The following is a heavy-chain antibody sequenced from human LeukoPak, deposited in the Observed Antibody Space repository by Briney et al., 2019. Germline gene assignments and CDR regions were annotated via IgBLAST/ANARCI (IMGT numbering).Heavy chain of an antibody. J-gene: IGHJ4*01. CDR1: GVTFSSYN. D-gene: IGHD2-15*01. CDR2: ISNDGNNK. Sequence: GGSLSLSCAASGVTFSSYNMYWVRQAPGKGLEWVAVISNDGNNKDYADSVKGRFTISRDNSKNTVSLQMHSLRTEDTAVYFCATLIGSWGQGTPVTVSS. V-gene: IGHV3-30-3*01. CDR3: ATLIGS.